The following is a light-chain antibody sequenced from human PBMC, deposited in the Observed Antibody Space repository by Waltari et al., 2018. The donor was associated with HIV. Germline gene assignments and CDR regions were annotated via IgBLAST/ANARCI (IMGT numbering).Light chain of an antibody. CDR1: QSVFYSSNSKNY. Sequence: DIVMTQSPDSLAVSLGDRATINCKSSQSVFYSSNSKNYLAWYQQKLGQPPKLLIYWASTRESGVPDRFSGSGSGTDFTLTISSLQAEDVAVYYCQQYYSTPLTFGGGTKVEIK. J-gene: IGKJ4*01. CDR2: WAS. CDR3: QQYYSTPLT. V-gene: IGKV4-1*01.